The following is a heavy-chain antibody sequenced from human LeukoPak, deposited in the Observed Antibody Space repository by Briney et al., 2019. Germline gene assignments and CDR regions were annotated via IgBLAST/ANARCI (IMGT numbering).Heavy chain of an antibody. CDR1: GFAFSNYW. Sequence: PGGSPRLSCAASGFAFSNYWMNWVRHAPGKGLVWVANIKQDGSDTYYVDSVKGRFTISRDNAKNSLYLQMNSLRAEDTALYDCCSTNSFSYWGQGTLVTVSS. CDR3: CSTNSFSY. J-gene: IGHJ4*02. V-gene: IGHV3-7*01. CDR2: IKQDGSDT. D-gene: IGHD2-2*01.